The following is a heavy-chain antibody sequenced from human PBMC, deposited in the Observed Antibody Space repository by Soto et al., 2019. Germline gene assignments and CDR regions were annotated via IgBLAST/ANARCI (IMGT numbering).Heavy chain of an antibody. Sequence: SETLSLTCTVSGGSISSSSYYWGWIRQPPGKGLEWIGSMSLKSRVTISVDTSKNQFSLKLSSVTAADTAVYFCARLPGYCSGXXXXIDYXGQXTLVTVSS. CDR3: ARLPGYCSGXXXXIDY. V-gene: IGHV4-39*01. CDR1: GGSISSSSYY. D-gene: IGHD2-15*01. J-gene: IGHJ4*02.